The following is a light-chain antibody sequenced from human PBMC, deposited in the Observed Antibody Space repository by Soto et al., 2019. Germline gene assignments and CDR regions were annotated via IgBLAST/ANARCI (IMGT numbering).Light chain of an antibody. CDR3: CSYAGSSSHVV. CDR2: EVS. V-gene: IGLV2-23*02. CDR1: SSDVGSYNL. J-gene: IGLJ2*01. Sequence: QSALTQPASVSGSPGQSITISCTGTSSDVGSYNLVSWYQQHPGKAPKLMIYEVSKRPSGVSNRFSGSKSGNTASLTISGLQAEDEADYYCCSYAGSSSHVVFGGGPKLTVL.